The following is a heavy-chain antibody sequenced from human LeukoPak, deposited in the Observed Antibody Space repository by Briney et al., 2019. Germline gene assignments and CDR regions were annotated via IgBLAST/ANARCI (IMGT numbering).Heavy chain of an antibody. D-gene: IGHD2-2*01. CDR2: IYYSGST. CDR1: GGSISSGSYY. Sequence: TPSETLSLTCTVSGGSISSGSYYWGWIRQPPGKGLEWIGSIYYSGSTYYKPSLKSRVTISLDTSKNQFSLKLSSVTAADTAVYYCATPPAATLGDKYYFDYWGQGTLVTVSS. J-gene: IGHJ4*02. CDR3: ATPPAATLGDKYYFDY. V-gene: IGHV4-39*07.